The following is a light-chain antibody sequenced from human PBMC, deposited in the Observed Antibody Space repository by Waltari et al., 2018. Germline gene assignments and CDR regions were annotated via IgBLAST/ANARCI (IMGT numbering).Light chain of an antibody. Sequence: QSVLTQPPSVSGAPGQRVTISCTGGGSNIGAGYDVQGYRQLPGKAPELLIYGVNNRPSGGPDRFFGSLSGTSASLAITGLQAEDEADYYCQSYDTSLSVVFGGGTKLTV. V-gene: IGLV1-40*01. CDR3: QSYDTSLSVV. CDR2: GVN. CDR1: GSNIGAGYD. J-gene: IGLJ2*01.